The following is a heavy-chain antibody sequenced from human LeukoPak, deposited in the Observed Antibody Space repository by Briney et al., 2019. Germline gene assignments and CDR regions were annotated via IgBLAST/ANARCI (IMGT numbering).Heavy chain of an antibody. D-gene: IGHD1-1*01. J-gene: IGHJ3*02. CDR2: IIPIFGTA. Sequence: ASVKVSCKASGGTFSSYAISWVRQAPGQGLEWMGGIIPIFGTANYAQKFQGRVTITADESTSTAYMELSSLRSEDTAVYFCARDPQGGTTSDAFDIWGQGTMVTVSS. CDR1: GGTFSSYA. V-gene: IGHV1-69*13. CDR3: ARDPQGGTTSDAFDI.